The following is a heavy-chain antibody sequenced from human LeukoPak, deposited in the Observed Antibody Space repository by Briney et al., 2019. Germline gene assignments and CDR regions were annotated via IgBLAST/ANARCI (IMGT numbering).Heavy chain of an antibody. Sequence: PGGSLSLSCAASGFTFSSYSMNWVRQAPGKGLEWVSSISSSSSYIYYADSVKGRFTISRDNAKNSLYLQMNSLRAEDTAVYYCARGPSNSPGDYYYYMDVWGKGTTVTVSS. J-gene: IGHJ6*03. CDR3: ARGPSNSPGDYYYYMDV. V-gene: IGHV3-21*01. CDR2: ISSSSSYI. CDR1: GFTFSSYS. D-gene: IGHD4-11*01.